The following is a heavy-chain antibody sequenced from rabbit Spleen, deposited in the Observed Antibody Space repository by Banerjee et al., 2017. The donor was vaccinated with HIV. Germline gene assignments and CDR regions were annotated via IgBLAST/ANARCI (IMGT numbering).Heavy chain of an antibody. J-gene: IGHJ4*01. V-gene: IGHV1S40*01. CDR2: IWTSSGST. Sequence: QSLEESGGDLVQPEGSLTLTCKASEFDFNSYYMCWVRQAPGKGLEWIACIWTSSGSTYYADWAKGRFTISRTSSTTVTLQMTSLTVADSATYFCARDVGGGDIAIIFTLWGPGTLVTVS. CDR3: ARDVGGGDIAIIFTL. CDR1: EFDFNSYY. D-gene: IGHD2-1*01.